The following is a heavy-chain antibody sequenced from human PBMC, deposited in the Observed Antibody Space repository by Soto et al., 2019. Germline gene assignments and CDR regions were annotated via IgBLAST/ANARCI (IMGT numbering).Heavy chain of an antibody. V-gene: IGHV6-1*01. CDR1: GDSVSSNSAA. Sequence: SQTLSLTCVISGDSVSSNSAAWNWIRQSPSRGLEWLGRTYYRSKWYNDYAVSVKSRITINPDTSKNQFSLQLNSVTPEDTAVYYCARTPHPGDFGVVVIDPWGQGTLVTVSS. CDR2: TYYRSKWYN. CDR3: ARTPHPGDFGVVVIDP. J-gene: IGHJ5*02. D-gene: IGHD3-3*01.